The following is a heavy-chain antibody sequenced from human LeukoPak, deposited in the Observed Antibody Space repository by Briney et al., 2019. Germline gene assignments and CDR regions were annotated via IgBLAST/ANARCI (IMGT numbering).Heavy chain of an antibody. CDR3: ARRAGSNWYFDL. D-gene: IGHD6-19*01. J-gene: IGHJ2*01. V-gene: IGHV3-20*04. Sequence: RGSLRLSCAASGFTFDDYGMSWVRHAPGKGLEWVSGINWNGGSTGYADSVKGRFTISRDNAKNSLYLQMNSLRAEDTALYYCARRAGSNWYFDLWGRGTLVTVSS. CDR1: GFTFDDYG. CDR2: INWNGGST.